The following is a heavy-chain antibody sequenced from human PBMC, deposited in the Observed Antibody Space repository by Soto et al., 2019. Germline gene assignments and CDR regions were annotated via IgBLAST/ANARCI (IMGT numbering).Heavy chain of an antibody. CDR1: GFTFSSYA. V-gene: IGHV3-30-3*01. Sequence: GGSLRLSCAASGFTFSSYAMHWVRQAPGKGLEWVAVISYDGSNKYYADSVKGRFTISRDNSKNTLYLQMNSLRAEDTAVYYCARVPLPPPSVWDGGYYYGMDVWGQGTTVTVSS. J-gene: IGHJ6*02. D-gene: IGHD2-8*01. CDR2: ISYDGSNK. CDR3: ARVPLPPPSVWDGGYYYGMDV.